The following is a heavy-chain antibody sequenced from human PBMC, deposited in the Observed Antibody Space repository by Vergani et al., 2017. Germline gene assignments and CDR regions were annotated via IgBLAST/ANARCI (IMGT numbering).Heavy chain of an antibody. CDR2: LKQDGSEK. D-gene: IGHD1-14*01. V-gene: IGHV3-7*03. J-gene: IGHJ6*03. CDR1: GFTFSSYW. Sequence: EVQLVESGGGLVQPGGSLRLSCAASGFTFSSYWMTWVRQAPGKGLEWVANLKQDGSEKYYVDSVKGRFTISRDNAKNSLYLQMNSLGAEDTAVYYCARPEAPAGLSYYYYMDVWGKGTTVTVSS. CDR3: ARPEAPAGLSYYYYMDV.